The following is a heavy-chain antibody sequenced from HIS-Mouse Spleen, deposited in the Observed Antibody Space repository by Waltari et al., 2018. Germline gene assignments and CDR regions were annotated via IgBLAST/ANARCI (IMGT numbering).Heavy chain of an antibody. CDR3: ARSPSGSSWYDY. CDR1: GHIFTGYY. V-gene: IGHV1-2*02. CDR2: INPNSGGT. D-gene: IGHD6-13*01. J-gene: IGHJ4*02. Sequence: QVQLVQSGAEVKKPGASVKVSCKASGHIFTGYYMHWARQAPGQGLEWMGWINPNSGGTNYAQKFQGRVTMTRDTSISTAYMELSRLRSDDTAVYYCARSPSGSSWYDYWGQGTLVTVSS.